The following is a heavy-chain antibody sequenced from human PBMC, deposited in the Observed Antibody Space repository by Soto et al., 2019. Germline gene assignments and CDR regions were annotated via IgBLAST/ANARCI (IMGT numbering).Heavy chain of an antibody. CDR1: GGSISRGAAGSY. CDR3: ASGHDANKVRY. V-gene: IGHV4-31*01. J-gene: IGHJ4*02. Sequence: QVQLQESGPGLVRPSQTLSLTCNVSGGSISRGAAGSYWSWIRQVPGKGLEWIAYIYYNGKTYYNXPXNXXPTISLEPSDNPFSLKLTSVTAADTAIYFCASGHDANKVRYWGQGTLVTVSS. CDR2: IYYNGKT. D-gene: IGHD1-1*01.